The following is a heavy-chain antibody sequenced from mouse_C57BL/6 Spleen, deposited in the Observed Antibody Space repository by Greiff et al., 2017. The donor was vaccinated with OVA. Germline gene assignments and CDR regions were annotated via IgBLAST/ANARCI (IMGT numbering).Heavy chain of an antibody. CDR2: IDPSDSYT. CDR3: ARSGGNYGFAY. D-gene: IGHD2-1*01. V-gene: IGHV1-69*01. Sequence: VKLQQPGAELVMPGASVKLSCKASGYTFTSYWMHWVKQRPGQGLEWIGEIDPSDSYTNYNQKFKGKSTLTVDKSSSTAYMQLSSLTSEDSAVYYCARSGGNYGFAYWGQGTLVTVSA. J-gene: IGHJ3*01. CDR1: GYTFTSYW.